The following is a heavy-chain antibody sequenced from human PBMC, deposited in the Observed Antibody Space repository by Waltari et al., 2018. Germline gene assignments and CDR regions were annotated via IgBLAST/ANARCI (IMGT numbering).Heavy chain of an antibody. CDR1: GGSFSGYY. V-gene: IGHV4-34*01. CDR2: INHSGST. D-gene: IGHD6-13*01. J-gene: IGHJ6*03. CDR3: ARGVRKNSSWYVGFYMDV. Sequence: QVQLQQWGAGLLKPSETLSLTCAVYGGSFSGYYWSWIRQPPGKGLEWIGEINHSGSTNYNPSLKSRVTISVDTSKNQFSLKLSSVTAADTAVYYCARGVRKNSSWYVGFYMDVWGKGTTVTVSS.